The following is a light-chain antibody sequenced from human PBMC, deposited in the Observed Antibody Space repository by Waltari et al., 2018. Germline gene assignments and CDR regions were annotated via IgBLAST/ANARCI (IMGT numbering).Light chain of an antibody. CDR3: QSYDSSLSGYVV. J-gene: IGLJ2*01. CDR1: SSNIGAGYD. Sequence: QSVLTQPPSVSGAPGQRVTISCTGSSSNIGAGYDVHWYQQPPGTAPNLLIYGNRQRPSGVPDRFSGSKSGTSASLAITGLQAEDEADYYCQSYDSSLSGYVVFGGGTKLTVL. CDR2: GNR. V-gene: IGLV1-40*01.